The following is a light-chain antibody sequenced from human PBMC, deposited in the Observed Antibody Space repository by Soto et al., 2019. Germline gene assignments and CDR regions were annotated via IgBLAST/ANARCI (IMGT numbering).Light chain of an antibody. CDR1: QSILHSSNNKNY. V-gene: IGKV4-1*01. CDR2: WAS. Sequence: DIVMTQSPDSLAMSLGERATINCKSSQSILHSSNNKNYLAWYQQKPGQPPKLLIYWASTRESGVPDRISGSGSGTDFTLTISSLQAEDVAVYYCQQYYSTITFRQGTRLEIK. CDR3: QQYYSTIT. J-gene: IGKJ5*01.